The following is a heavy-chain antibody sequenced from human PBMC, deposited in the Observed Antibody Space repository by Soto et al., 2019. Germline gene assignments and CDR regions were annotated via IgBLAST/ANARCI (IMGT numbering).Heavy chain of an antibody. CDR2: IWYDESNK. CDR1: GFTFSYYG. D-gene: IGHD1-26*01. Sequence: VQLVESGGGVVQPGRSLRLSCAASGFTFSYYGMHWVRQAPGKGLEWVAIIWYDESNKYYADSVTGRFTISRDNSNNMVYLQMNSLRAEDTAVYYCAKGGSNAAMDVWGQGTTVTVSS. V-gene: IGHV3-33*08. CDR3: AKGGSNAAMDV. J-gene: IGHJ6*02.